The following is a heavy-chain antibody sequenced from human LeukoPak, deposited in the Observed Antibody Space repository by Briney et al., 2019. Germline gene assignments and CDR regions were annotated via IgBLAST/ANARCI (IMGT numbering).Heavy chain of an antibody. D-gene: IGHD1-1*01. CDR3: AGGTTNYYYYYYYMDV. CDR1: GGTFSSSA. Sequence: ASVKVSCKASGGTFSSSAISWVRQAPGQGLEWMGIINPSGGSTSYAQKFQGRVTMTRDMSTSTVYMELSSLRSEDTAVYYCAGGTTNYYYYYYYMDVWGKGTTVTVSS. V-gene: IGHV1-46*01. CDR2: INPSGGST. J-gene: IGHJ6*03.